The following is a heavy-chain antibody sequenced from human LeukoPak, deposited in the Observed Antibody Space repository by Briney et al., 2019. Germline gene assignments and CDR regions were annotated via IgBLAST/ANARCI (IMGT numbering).Heavy chain of an antibody. D-gene: IGHD2-8*02. CDR3: ARPLSTGNYAY. V-gene: IGHV4-39*01. J-gene: IGHJ4*02. CDR1: GGSISSTDYY. CDR2: INYRGTA. Sequence: PSETLSLTSTVSGGSISSTDYYWAWIRQPPGKGLEWIGSINYRGTANYSPSLQSRLTISVDTSKNQFSLMVSSVTAADTAVYFCARPLSTGNYAYWGPGALVTVSS.